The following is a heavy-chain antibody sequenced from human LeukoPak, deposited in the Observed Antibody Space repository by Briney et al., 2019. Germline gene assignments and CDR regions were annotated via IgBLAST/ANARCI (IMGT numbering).Heavy chain of an antibody. CDR2: IYYSGST. CDR1: CGSISSGGYY. Sequence: SQTLSLTCTVSCGSISSGGYYWSWIRQHPGKGLEWIGYIYYSGSTYYNPSLKSRVTISVDTSKNQFSLKLSSVTAADTAVYYCARDTGGGGSLYYFDYWGQGTLVTVSS. D-gene: IGHD3-16*01. J-gene: IGHJ4*02. CDR3: ARDTGGGGSLYYFDY. V-gene: IGHV4-31*03.